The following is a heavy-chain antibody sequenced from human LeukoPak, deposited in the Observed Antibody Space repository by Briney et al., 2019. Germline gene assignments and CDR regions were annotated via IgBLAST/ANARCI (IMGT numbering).Heavy chain of an antibody. CDR2: INPSGST. J-gene: IGHJ6*03. D-gene: IGHD3-22*01. Sequence: SETLSLTCAVYGGSFSGYHWTWIRQSPGKGLEWIGDINPSGSTYYNPSLKSRLTISVDTSKNQFSLKLRSVTAADTAVYYCARGRHDITMMVMVMTSVSYYLDVWGKGTTVTVS. CDR1: GGSFSGYH. CDR3: ARGRHDITMMVMVMTSVSYYLDV. V-gene: IGHV4-34*01.